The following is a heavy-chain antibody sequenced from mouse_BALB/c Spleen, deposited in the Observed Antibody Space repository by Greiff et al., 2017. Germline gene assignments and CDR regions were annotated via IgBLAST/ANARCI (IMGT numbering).Heavy chain of an antibody. V-gene: IGHV1S137*01. D-gene: IGHD1-1*01. CDR3: ARWDYYYFDY. J-gene: IGHJ2*01. Sequence: QVQLKESGAELVRPGVSVKISCKGSGYTFTDYAMHWVKQSHAKSLEWIGVISTYYGDASYNQKFKGKATMTVDKSSSTAYMELARLTSEDSAIYYCARWDYYYFDYWGQGTTLTVSS. CDR1: GYTFTDYA. CDR2: ISTYYGDA.